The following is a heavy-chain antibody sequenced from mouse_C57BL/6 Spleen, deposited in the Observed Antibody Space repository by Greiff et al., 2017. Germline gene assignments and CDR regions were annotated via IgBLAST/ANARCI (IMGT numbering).Heavy chain of an antibody. CDR2: ISGGGGNT. V-gene: IGHV5-9*01. J-gene: IGHJ4*01. D-gene: IGHD1-1*01. CDR1: GFSFSSYT. Sequence: EVKLMESGGGLVKPGGSLKLSCAASGFSFSSYTMSWVRQTPEKRLEWVATISGGGGNTYYPDSVKGRFTISRDNAKNTLYLQMSSLRSEDTALYYCATYYYGSYAMDYWGQGTSVTVSS. CDR3: ATYYYGSYAMDY.